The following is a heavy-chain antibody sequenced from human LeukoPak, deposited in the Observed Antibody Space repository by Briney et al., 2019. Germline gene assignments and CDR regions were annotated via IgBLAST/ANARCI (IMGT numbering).Heavy chain of an antibody. CDR2: ISGRSADI. Sequence: GGSLRLSCAASGFTFSSYAMNWVRQAPGKGLEWVSSISGRSADIYYADSVKGRFTISRDNAKNSVFLQMNNLRVEDTAVYYCARRGYHDSSGYDYWGQGTPVTVSS. V-gene: IGHV3-21*06. J-gene: IGHJ4*02. CDR1: GFTFSSYA. D-gene: IGHD3-22*01. CDR3: ARRGYHDSSGYDY.